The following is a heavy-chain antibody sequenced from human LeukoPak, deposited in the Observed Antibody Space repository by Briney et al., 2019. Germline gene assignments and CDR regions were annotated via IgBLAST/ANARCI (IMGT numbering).Heavy chain of an antibody. D-gene: IGHD3/OR15-3a*01. CDR3: ARDWTEF. Sequence: SETLSLTCTVSGYSISSGYYWGWIRQPPGKGLEWIGSIYHSGSTYYNPSLKSRVTISVDTSKNQFSLKLSSVTAAATAVYYCARDWTEFWGKGTTVTVSS. CDR2: IYHSGST. J-gene: IGHJ6*04. CDR1: GYSISSGYY. V-gene: IGHV4-38-2*02.